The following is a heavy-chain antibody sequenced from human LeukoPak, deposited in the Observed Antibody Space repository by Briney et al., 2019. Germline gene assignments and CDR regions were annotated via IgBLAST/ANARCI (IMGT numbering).Heavy chain of an antibody. V-gene: IGHV3-74*01. CDR3: ASGWGLDY. CDR2: IKSDGSST. D-gene: IGHD7-27*01. J-gene: IGHJ4*02. CDR1: GFTFSTYW. Sequence: GGSLRHSCAASGFTFSTYWMHWVRQAPGKGLEWVSRIKSDGSSTGYADSVKGRFTISRDNAKNTLFLQMNSLRAEDTAVYYCASGWGLDYWGQGALVTVSS.